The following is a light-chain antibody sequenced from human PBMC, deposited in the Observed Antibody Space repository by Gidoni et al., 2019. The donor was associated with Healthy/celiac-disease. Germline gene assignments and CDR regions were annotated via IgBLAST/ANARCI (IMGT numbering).Light chain of an antibody. CDR2: DAS. CDR3: QQYDNLPRYT. CDR1: QDISNY. J-gene: IGKJ2*01. Sequence: DIQMTHSPSSLPASVGDSVTITCQASQDISNYFNWYQQKPGKAHKLLIYDASNLETGVPSRFSGSGSGTDFTFTISSLQPEDIETYYCQQYDNLPRYTFGQGTKLEIK. V-gene: IGKV1-33*01.